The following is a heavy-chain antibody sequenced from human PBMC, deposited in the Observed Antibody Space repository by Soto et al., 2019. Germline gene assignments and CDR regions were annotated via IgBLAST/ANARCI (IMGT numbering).Heavy chain of an antibody. V-gene: IGHV3-30*18. CDR1: GFTFSSYG. CDR2: ISYDGSNK. J-gene: IGHJ6*02. Sequence: GGSLRLSCAASGFTFSSYGMHWVRQAPGKGLEWVAVISYDGSNKYYADSVKGRFTISRDNSKNTLYLQMNSLRAEDTAVYYCAKEVRHGGMDVWGQGTTVTVS. CDR3: AKEVRHGGMDV.